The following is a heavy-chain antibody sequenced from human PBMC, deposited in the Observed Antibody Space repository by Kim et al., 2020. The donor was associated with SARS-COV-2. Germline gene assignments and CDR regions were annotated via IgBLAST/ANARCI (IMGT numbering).Heavy chain of an antibody. D-gene: IGHD3-3*01. J-gene: IGHJ4*02. V-gene: IGHV3-30-3*01. CDR2: ISYDGSNK. Sequence: GGSLRLSCAASGFTFSSYAMHWVRQAPGKGLEWVAVISYDGSNKYYADSVKGRFTISRDNSKNTLYLQMNSLRAEDTAVYYCARDFYAVWSGSSYYFDYWSQAPLYTVSS. CDR3: ARDFYAVWSGSSYYFDY. CDR1: GFTFSSYA.